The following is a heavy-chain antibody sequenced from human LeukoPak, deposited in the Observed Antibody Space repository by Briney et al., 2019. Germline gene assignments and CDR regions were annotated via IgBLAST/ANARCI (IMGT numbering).Heavy chain of an antibody. Sequence: ASETLSLTCAVSGGSISSSNWWSWVRRPPGKGLEWIGEIYHSGSTNYNPSLKSRVTISVDKSKNQFSLKLSSVTAADTAVYYCAREGSGWYDFDYWGQGTLVTVSS. CDR2: IYHSGST. V-gene: IGHV4-4*02. J-gene: IGHJ4*02. CDR1: GGSISSSNW. D-gene: IGHD6-19*01. CDR3: AREGSGWYDFDY.